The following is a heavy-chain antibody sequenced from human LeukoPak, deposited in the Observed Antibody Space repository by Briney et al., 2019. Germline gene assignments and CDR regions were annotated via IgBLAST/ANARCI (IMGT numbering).Heavy chain of an antibody. J-gene: IGHJ5*02. V-gene: IGHV3-48*01. D-gene: IGHD3-3*01. Sequence: GGSLRLSCAASGFTFSSYGMNWVRQAPGKGLEWVSYISSSSSTIYYADSVKGRFTISRDNAKNSLYLQMNSLRAEDTAVYYCARDKSITIFGVAPPLWFDPWGQGTLVTVSS. CDR2: ISSSSSTI. CDR1: GFTFSSYG. CDR3: ARDKSITIFGVAPPLWFDP.